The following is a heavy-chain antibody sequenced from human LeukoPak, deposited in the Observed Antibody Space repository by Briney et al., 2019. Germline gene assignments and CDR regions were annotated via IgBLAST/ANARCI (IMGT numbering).Heavy chain of an antibody. CDR2: INHSGST. V-gene: IGHV4-34*01. Sequence: SETLSLTCAVYGGTFSGYYWSWIRQPPGKGLEWIGGINHSGSTNYNPSLKSRVTISVDTSKNQFSLKLSSVTAADTAVYYCARGRIGITMIVVARAYYFDYWGQGTLVTVSS. D-gene: IGHD3-22*01. CDR3: ARGRIGITMIVVARAYYFDY. CDR1: GGTFSGYY. J-gene: IGHJ4*02.